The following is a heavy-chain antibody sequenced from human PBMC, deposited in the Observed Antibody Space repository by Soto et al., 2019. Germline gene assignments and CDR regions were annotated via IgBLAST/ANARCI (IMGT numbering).Heavy chain of an antibody. J-gene: IGHJ3*01. CDR2: INAGNT. Sequence: QVQLVQSGAEVKKPGASVKISCRASGYSFSTSAIYWVRQAPGHRLEWMGWINAGNTKYSQTFQGRVTITSDTSASTAYMELSSLRSEDTGVYYCARVLQYNGSDFPSDVFDLWGQGTMVTVSS. CDR3: ARVLQYNGSDFPSDVFDL. D-gene: IGHD5-12*01. V-gene: IGHV1-3*01. CDR1: GYSFSTSA.